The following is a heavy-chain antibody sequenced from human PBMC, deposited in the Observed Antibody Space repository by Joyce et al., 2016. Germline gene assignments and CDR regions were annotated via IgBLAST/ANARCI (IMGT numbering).Heavy chain of an antibody. V-gene: IGHV1-69-2*01. CDR3: ATVDDYYCSGTPRDYYYYMDV. Sequence: EVQLVQSGAEVKKPGATVKISCKVSGYTFTDYYMHWVKQAPGKGLEWMGLVDPEDGEKLNAEKFQGRGTITAGTCTDTAYMELSSLRSEDTAEYYCATVDDYYCSGTPRDYYYYMDVWGKGNTVTVSS. D-gene: IGHD3-10*01. CDR1: GYTFTDYY. J-gene: IGHJ6*03. CDR2: VDPEDGEK.